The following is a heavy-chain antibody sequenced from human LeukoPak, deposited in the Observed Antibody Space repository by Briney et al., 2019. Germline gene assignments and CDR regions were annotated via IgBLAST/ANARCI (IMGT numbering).Heavy chain of an antibody. CDR1: GGSITSSSYY. CDR3: ARAGYCSSTTCPDAFDI. V-gene: IGHV4-39*07. CDR2: IYYRGRT. J-gene: IGHJ3*02. Sequence: SETLSLTCTVSGGSITSSSYYWGWIRQPPGKGLEWIGSIYYRGRTYYNPSLKSRVTISVDTSKNQVSLKLSSVTAADTAVYYCARAGYCSSTTCPDAFDIWGQGTKVTVSS. D-gene: IGHD2-2*01.